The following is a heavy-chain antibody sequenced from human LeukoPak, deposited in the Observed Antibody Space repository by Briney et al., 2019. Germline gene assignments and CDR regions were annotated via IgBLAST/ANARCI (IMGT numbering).Heavy chain of an antibody. D-gene: IGHD3-3*01. Sequence: PGGSLRLSCAASGFTFSSYEMNWVRQAPGKGLEWVSYISSSGSTIYYADSVKGRFTISRDNDKNSLYLQMNSLRAEDTAVYYCARDSTDRTKYYDFWSGYYTGPFDYWGQGTLVTVSS. J-gene: IGHJ4*02. CDR2: ISSSGSTI. CDR3: ARDSTDRTKYYDFWSGYYTGPFDY. CDR1: GFTFSSYE. V-gene: IGHV3-48*03.